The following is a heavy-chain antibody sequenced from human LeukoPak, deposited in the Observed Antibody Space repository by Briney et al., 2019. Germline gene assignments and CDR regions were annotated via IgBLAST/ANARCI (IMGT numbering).Heavy chain of an antibody. CDR2: ISGSGRTT. CDR1: GFTFSSYA. J-gene: IGHJ3*02. CDR3: AKDRRELDVFDI. V-gene: IGHV3-23*01. Sequence: GGSLRLSCAASGFTFSSYAMSWVRQAPGKGLEWVSGISGSGRTTYYADSVKGRFTISRDNSKNTLFVQMNSLRAEDTAVYYCAKDRRELDVFDIWGQGTMVTVSS.